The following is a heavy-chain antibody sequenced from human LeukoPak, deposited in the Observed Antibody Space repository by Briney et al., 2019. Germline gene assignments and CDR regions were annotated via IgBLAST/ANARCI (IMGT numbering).Heavy chain of an antibody. CDR2: IYSGGST. V-gene: IGHV3-53*01. J-gene: IGHJ5*02. CDR3: ARSYDFWSGANWFDP. D-gene: IGHD3-3*01. CDR1: GFTVSSNY. Sequence: GGSLRLSCAASGFTVSSNYMSWVRQAPGKGLEWVSVIYSGGSTYYADSVKGRFTISRDNSKNTLYLQMNSLRAEDTAVYYCARSYDFWSGANWFDPWGQGTLVTASS.